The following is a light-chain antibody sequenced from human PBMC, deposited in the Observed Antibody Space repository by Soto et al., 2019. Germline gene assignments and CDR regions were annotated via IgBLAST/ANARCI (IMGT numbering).Light chain of an antibody. V-gene: IGLV2-11*01. CDR3: CSYAGSYTLV. J-gene: IGLJ3*02. CDR2: DVT. Sequence: QSALTQPRSVSGSPGHSVTISCTGTSSDVGGYDYVSWYQHHPGEAPKLMVYDVTKRPSGVPDRLSGSKSGNTASLTISGLQAEDEADYYCCSYAGSYTLVFGGGTKLTVL. CDR1: SSDVGGYDY.